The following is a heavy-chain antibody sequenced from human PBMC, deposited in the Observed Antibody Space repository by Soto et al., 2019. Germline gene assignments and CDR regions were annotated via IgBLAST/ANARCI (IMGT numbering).Heavy chain of an antibody. D-gene: IGHD2-2*01. J-gene: IGHJ4*02. Sequence: GESLKISCKGSGYTFTSYWINWVRQMPGKGLEWMGRIDPSDSYTNYSPSFQGHVTISGDKSISTAYLQWSSLKASDTAMYYCARQKFYCGSSSCYALDSWGQGTLVTVSS. V-gene: IGHV5-10-1*01. CDR1: GYTFTSYW. CDR3: ARQKFYCGSSSCYALDS. CDR2: IDPSDSYT.